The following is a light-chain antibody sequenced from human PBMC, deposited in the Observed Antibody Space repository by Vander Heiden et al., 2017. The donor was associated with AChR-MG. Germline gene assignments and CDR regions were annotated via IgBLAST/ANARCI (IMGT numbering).Light chain of an antibody. Sequence: SYELTQPPSLSVSPGQTASITCSGAKLGDKYASWYQQKPGQAPVLVIYRDSKRPSGIPERFSGSNSGNTATLTISGTQAMDEADYYCQAWDSSTGDVVFGGGTKLTVL. J-gene: IGLJ2*01. CDR2: RDS. CDR3: QAWDSSTGDVV. CDR1: KLGDKY. V-gene: IGLV3-1*01.